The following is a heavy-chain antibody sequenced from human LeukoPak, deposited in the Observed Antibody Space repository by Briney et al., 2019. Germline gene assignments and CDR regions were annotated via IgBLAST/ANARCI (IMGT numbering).Heavy chain of an antibody. J-gene: IGHJ4*02. CDR2: IYHTGST. Sequence: SETLSLTCSVSGYSFASAHYWGWIRQPPGKGLEWIGNIYHTGSTHYNPSLKSRVTISVDTSKNQFSLKPSSVTAADTAVYYCARYCSSTSCILRGFDYWGQGTLVTVSS. V-gene: IGHV4-38-2*01. CDR1: GYSFASAHY. CDR3: ARYCSSTSCILRGFDY. D-gene: IGHD2-2*01.